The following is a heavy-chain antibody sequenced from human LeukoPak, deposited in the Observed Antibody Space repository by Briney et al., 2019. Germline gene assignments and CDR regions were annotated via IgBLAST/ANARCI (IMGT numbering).Heavy chain of an antibody. D-gene: IGHD6-19*01. Sequence: EGSLRLSCAASGFTFSSYDMHWVRQATGKGLEWVSTIGTAGDTYYPDSVKGRFTISREDAKNSLYLQINSLRVEDTAVYYCARGSSGWYYFDYWGQGTLVTVSS. V-gene: IGHV3-13*01. CDR1: GFTFSSYD. CDR2: IGTAGDT. CDR3: ARGSSGWYYFDY. J-gene: IGHJ4*02.